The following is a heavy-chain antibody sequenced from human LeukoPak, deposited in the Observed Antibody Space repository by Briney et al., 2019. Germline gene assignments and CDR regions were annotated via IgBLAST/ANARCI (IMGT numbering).Heavy chain of an antibody. Sequence: SETLSLTCAVYGGSFSTYYWAWIRQPPGKGLEWIGEINHSASTNYNPSLKSRAAISVDTSKNQFSLNLSSVTAADTAVYYCARRHYGSGNIDSWGQGTLVTVSS. D-gene: IGHD3-10*01. CDR2: INHSAST. CDR3: ARRHYGSGNIDS. J-gene: IGHJ4*02. V-gene: IGHV4-34*01. CDR1: GGSFSTYY.